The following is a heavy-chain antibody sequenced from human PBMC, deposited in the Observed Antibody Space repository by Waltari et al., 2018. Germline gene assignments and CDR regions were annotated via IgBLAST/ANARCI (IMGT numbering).Heavy chain of an antibody. D-gene: IGHD6-6*01. CDR3: ARTDRIAARPRSPYAFDI. CDR2: IYYSGST. Sequence: QVQLQESGPGLVKPSETLSLTCTVPGGSISSYYWSWIRQPPGKGLEWIGYIYYSGSTTYHPTLKSRVTISVDTSKNQFALKLSSVTAADTAVYYCARTDRIAARPRSPYAFDIWGQGTMVTVSS. CDR1: GGSISSYY. J-gene: IGHJ3*02. V-gene: IGHV4-59*01.